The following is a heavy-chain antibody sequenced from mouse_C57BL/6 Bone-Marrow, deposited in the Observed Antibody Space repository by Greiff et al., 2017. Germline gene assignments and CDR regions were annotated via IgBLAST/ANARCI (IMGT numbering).Heavy chain of an antibody. CDR1: GYTFTSYW. CDR2: IDPSDSYT. CDR3: ASSGYYGSSFFDY. V-gene: IGHV1-59*01. D-gene: IGHD1-1*01. Sequence: VQLQQSGAELVRPGTSVKLSCTASGYTFTSYWMHWVKQRPGQGLEWIGVIDPSDSYTNYNQKFKGKATLTVDTSSSTAYMQLSSLTSEDSAVYSCASSGYYGSSFFDYWGQGTTLTVSS. J-gene: IGHJ2*01.